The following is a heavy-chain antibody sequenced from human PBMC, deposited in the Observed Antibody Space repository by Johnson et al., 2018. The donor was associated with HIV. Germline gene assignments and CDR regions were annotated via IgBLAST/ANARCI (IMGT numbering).Heavy chain of an antibody. D-gene: IGHD3-10*01. CDR1: GFIFSDYA. CDR2: VSYDGRNT. CDR3: AKEGITMEVDI. Sequence: QVQLMESGGGVVQPGRSLRLSCAASGFIFSDYAIHWVRQAPGQGLEWVSVVSYDGRNTKYADSVKGRFTISRDNSKNTLYLQMNSLRAEDTAVYYCAKEGITMEVDIWGQGTMVTVSS. V-gene: IGHV3-30*18. J-gene: IGHJ3*02.